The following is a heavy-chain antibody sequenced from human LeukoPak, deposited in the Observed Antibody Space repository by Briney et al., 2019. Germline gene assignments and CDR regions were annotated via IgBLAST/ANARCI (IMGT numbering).Heavy chain of an antibody. J-gene: IGHJ4*02. CDR2: MSRRNGSA. CDR1: GFTFDSYV. CDR3: ARDPSYGSGSLHY. Sequence: GGSLRLSCAASGFTFDSYVMNWVRQTPGKGLEWVSGMSRRNGSAYYADSVRGRFTISRDSSKNTLYLQMNSLRAEDTAVYYCARDPSYGSGSLHYWGQGTLVTVSS. V-gene: IGHV3-23*01. D-gene: IGHD3-10*01.